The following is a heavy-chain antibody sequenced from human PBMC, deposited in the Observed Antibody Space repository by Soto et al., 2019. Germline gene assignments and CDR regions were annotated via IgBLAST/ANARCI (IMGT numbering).Heavy chain of an antibody. CDR2: IYWDDSK. J-gene: IGHJ4*02. CDR3: AHKGPEDWPLDY. CDR1: GFSLSTSGVG. V-gene: IGHV2-5*02. D-gene: IGHD3-9*01. Sequence: QITLKESGPTLVRPTQTLTLTCAFSGFSLSTSGVGVGWIRQPPGKALGWLAVIYWDDSKHDSPSLRSRLTTTKDTSKHQLVLTMTNMDPMDTGTYYCAHKGPEDWPLDYWGQGTLVTVSS.